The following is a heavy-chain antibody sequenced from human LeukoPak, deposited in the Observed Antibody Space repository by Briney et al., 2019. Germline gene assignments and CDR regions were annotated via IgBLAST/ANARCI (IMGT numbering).Heavy chain of an antibody. CDR3: VGARSSLWSRQVSIWFDP. J-gene: IGHJ5*02. CDR2: IKFDGSEK. CDR1: GFTFSHHW. D-gene: IGHD2-2*01. Sequence: GGSLRLSCSGSGFTFSHHWMTWVRQAPGKGLGWVANIKFDGSEKFYGDSVKGRFTISRDNAKNSLYLQMNSLRAEDTATYFCVGARSSLWSRQVSIWFDPWGQGTLVTVSS. V-gene: IGHV3-7*01.